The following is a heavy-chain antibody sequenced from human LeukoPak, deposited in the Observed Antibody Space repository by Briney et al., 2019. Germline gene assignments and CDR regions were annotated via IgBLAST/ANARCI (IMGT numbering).Heavy chain of an antibody. D-gene: IGHD6-13*01. CDR2: INHSGST. V-gene: IGHV4-34*01. CDR3: ARRKGVYSSSWYVPPRYWFDP. J-gene: IGHJ5*02. CDR1: GGSFSGYY. Sequence: SETLSLTCAVSGGSFSGYYWSWIRQPPGKGLEWIGEINHSGSTNYNPSLKSRVTISVDTSKNQFSLKLSSVTAADTAVYYCARRKGVYSSSWYVPPRYWFDPWGQGTLVTVSS.